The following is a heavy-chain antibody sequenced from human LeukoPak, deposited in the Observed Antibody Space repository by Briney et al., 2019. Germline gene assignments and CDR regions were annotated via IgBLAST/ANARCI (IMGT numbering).Heavy chain of an antibody. D-gene: IGHD6-13*01. CDR3: ARLGQQTDAFDI. Sequence: SETLSLTCTVSGGSISSGSYYWSWIRQPAGKGLEWIGRIYTSGSTNYNPSLKSRVTISVDTSKNQFSLKLSSVTAADTAVYYCARLGQQTDAFDIWGQGTMVTVSS. J-gene: IGHJ3*02. V-gene: IGHV4-61*02. CDR1: GGSISSGSYY. CDR2: IYTSGST.